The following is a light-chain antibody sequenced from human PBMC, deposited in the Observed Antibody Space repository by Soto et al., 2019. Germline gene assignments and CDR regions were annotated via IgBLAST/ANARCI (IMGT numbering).Light chain of an antibody. CDR3: QQYRSSPLWT. Sequence: EIVLTQSPGTLSLSPGERATLSCRASQSVSSSYLAWYQQKPGQAPRLLIYGASSRATGIPDRFSSSLSGTNFTLTISRMEPEDFAVYYCQQYRSSPLWTFGQGTKVEIK. CDR1: QSVSSSY. CDR2: GAS. V-gene: IGKV3-20*01. J-gene: IGKJ1*01.